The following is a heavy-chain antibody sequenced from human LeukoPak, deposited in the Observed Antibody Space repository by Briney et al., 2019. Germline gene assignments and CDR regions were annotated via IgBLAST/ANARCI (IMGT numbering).Heavy chain of an antibody. CDR1: GFTVSSNY. V-gene: IGHV3-66*01. D-gene: IGHD6-19*01. Sequence: GGSLRLSCAVSGFTVSSNYMGWVRQAPGKGLEWVSVIYTIGNTSYADSVKGRFTISRDNSKSTLYLQMNSLRAEDTAVYYCARVVNPSGSYYFDYWGQGTLVTVSS. CDR3: ARVVNPSGSYYFDY. CDR2: IYTIGNT. J-gene: IGHJ4*02.